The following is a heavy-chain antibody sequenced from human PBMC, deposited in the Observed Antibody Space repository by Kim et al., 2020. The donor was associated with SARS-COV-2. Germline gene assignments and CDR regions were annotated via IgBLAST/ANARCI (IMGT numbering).Heavy chain of an antibody. V-gene: IGHV3-21*01. CDR3: AGDLTYGSGSYYNKLKFDAFDI. Sequence: GGSLRLSCAASGFTFSSYSMNWVRQAPGKGLEWVSSISSSSSYIYYADSVKGRFTISRDNAKNSLYLQMNSLRAEDTAVYYCAGDLTYGSGSYYNKLKFDAFDIWGQGTMVTVSS. CDR1: GFTFSSYS. J-gene: IGHJ3*02. CDR2: ISSSSSYI. D-gene: IGHD3-10*01.